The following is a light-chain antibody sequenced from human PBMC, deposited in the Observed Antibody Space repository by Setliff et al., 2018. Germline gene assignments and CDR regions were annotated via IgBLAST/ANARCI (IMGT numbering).Light chain of an antibody. V-gene: IGKV4-1*01. J-gene: IGKJ3*01. CDR1: QNILYSSNNKNF. CDR2: WAS. Sequence: DIVMTQSPDSLAVSLGERATINCRSSQNILYSSNNKNFLAWYQQKPGQPPKLLIYWASTRESGVPDRFSGSGSGTDFTLTISSLQAEDVAVYYCQQYYSTPPTFGPGTRWIS. CDR3: QQYYSTPPT.